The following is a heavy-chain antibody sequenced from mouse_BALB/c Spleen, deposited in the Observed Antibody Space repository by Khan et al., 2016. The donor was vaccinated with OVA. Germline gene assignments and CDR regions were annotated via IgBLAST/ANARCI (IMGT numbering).Heavy chain of an antibody. V-gene: IGHV3-2*02. CDR3: SCTAMMNY. J-gene: IGHJ2*01. CDR1: GYSITSGYG. CDR2: ISYSGST. D-gene: IGHD1-2*01. Sequence: EVQLQESGPGLVKPSQSLSLTCTVTGYSITSGYGWNWIRQFPGNKLEWMGYISYSGSTNYNTSLKSRISNTRDPYKKQFFLQVNSVTTEDTTKYFYSCTAMMNYWGQGTTLTVSS.